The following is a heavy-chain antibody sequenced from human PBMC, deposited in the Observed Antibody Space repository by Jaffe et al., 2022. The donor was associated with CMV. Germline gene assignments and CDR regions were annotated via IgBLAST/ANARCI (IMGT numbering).Heavy chain of an antibody. V-gene: IGHV3-21*01. Sequence: EVQLVESGGGLVKPGGSLRLSCAASGFTFSSYSMNWVRQAPGKGLEWVSSISSSSSYIYYADSVKGRFTISRDNAKNSLYLQMNSLRAEDTAVYYCARVDYYGSGSYYKRAFDIWGQGTMVTVSS. CDR1: GFTFSSYS. CDR3: ARVDYYGSGSYYKRAFDI. D-gene: IGHD3-10*01. CDR2: ISSSSSYI. J-gene: IGHJ3*02.